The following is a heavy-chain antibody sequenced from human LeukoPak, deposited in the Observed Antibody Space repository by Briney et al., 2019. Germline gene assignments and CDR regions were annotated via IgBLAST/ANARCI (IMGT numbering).Heavy chain of an antibody. D-gene: IGHD2-15*01. CDR1: RFSFSRFA. CDR2: ISGSGGST. V-gene: IGHV3-23*01. CDR3: AKDRAAYCSGASCYSVDY. Sequence: GGSLRLSCAASRFSFSRFAMRWVRQAPGKGLEWVPTISGSGGSTYYADSVKGRFTISRDNSKNTLYLQMNSLGAEDTAVYYCAKDRAAYCSGASCYSVDYWGQGTLVTVSS. J-gene: IGHJ4*02.